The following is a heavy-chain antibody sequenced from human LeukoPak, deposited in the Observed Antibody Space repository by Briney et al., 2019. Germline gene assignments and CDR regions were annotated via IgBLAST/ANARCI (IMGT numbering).Heavy chain of an antibody. CDR1: GFPSSPFD. CDR2: ISSNGGTT. V-gene: IGHV3-64D*09. CDR3: AALDATDVDY. J-gene: IGHJ4*02. D-gene: IGHD2-15*01. Sequence: GGPRRPSCSPSGFPSSPFDAHWVPRAPGKGLEFVSSISSNGGTTYHADSVKGRFTISRDNSKNTLYLLMSSLRAEDTAVYYCAALDATDVDYWGQGTLVTVSS.